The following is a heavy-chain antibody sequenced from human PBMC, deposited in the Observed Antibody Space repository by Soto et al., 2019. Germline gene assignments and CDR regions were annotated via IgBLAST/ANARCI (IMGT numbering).Heavy chain of an antibody. V-gene: IGHV3-66*01. Sequence: EVQLVESGGGLVQPGGSLRLSCAASGFTVSSNYMSWVRQAPGKGLEWVSVLYSGGSTYYADCVKGRFTIYRDNSKNTLYHQMNSLRAEDTAVYYYAISFRSSGWQRRFHPWSQGTLVTVSS. CDR3: AISFRSSGWQRRFHP. CDR1: GFTVSSNY. J-gene: IGHJ5*02. CDR2: LYSGGST. D-gene: IGHD6-19*01.